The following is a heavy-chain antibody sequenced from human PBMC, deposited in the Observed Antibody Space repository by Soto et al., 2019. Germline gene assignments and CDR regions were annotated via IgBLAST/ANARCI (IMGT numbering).Heavy chain of an antibody. Sequence: QVQLQESGPGLVKPSQTLSLTCTVSGGSISSGDSHWSWIRQPPGKGLEWIGYIYYSGSTYYNPSLKSRVTISVDTSKNQFSLILSSVTAADTAVYYCATGSGYSSGSSHAFDIWGQGTMVTVSS. CDR3: ATGSGYSSGSSHAFDI. D-gene: IGHD3-22*01. CDR1: GGSISSGDSH. J-gene: IGHJ3*02. V-gene: IGHV4-30-4*01. CDR2: IYYSGST.